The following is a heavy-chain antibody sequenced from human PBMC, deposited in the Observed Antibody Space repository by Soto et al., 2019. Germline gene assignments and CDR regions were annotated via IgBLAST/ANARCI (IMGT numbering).Heavy chain of an antibody. V-gene: IGHV3-33*01. J-gene: IGHJ4*02. D-gene: IGHD3-16*01. CDR1: GFSFSNYG. Sequence: GGSLRLSCAASGFSFSNYGMHWVRQAPGKGLEWVAAIFRDGNTKQYADSVKGRFSVSRDNSQNTLYLQMNSLRTEDTAVYYCAHWRASLNLDYWGQGALVTVSS. CDR2: IFRDGNTK. CDR3: AHWRASLNLDY.